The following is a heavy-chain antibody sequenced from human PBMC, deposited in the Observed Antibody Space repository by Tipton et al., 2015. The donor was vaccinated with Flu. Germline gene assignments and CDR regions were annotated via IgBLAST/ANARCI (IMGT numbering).Heavy chain of an antibody. Sequence: SLRLSCAASGFTVSSNYMSWVRQAPGKGLEWVSVIYSGGSTYYADSVEGRFTISRDNSKNTLYLQMNSLRAEDTAVYYCARSPIVGIVDYWGQGTLVTVSS. D-gene: IGHD1-26*01. V-gene: IGHV3-53*01. J-gene: IGHJ4*02. CDR2: IYSGGST. CDR3: ARSPIVGIVDY. CDR1: GFTVSSNY.